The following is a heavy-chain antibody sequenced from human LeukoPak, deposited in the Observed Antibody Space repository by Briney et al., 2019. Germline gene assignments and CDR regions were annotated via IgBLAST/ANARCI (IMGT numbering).Heavy chain of an antibody. J-gene: IGHJ3*02. D-gene: IGHD4-17*01. Sequence: PSETLSLTCTVSGGSISSYYWSWIRQPPGKGLEWIGYISYSGSTNYNPSLKSRVTISVDTSKKQFSLKMNSVTAADTAVYYCARDPTTVTKGFDIWGQGTLVTVSS. CDR1: GGSISSYY. V-gene: IGHV4-59*01. CDR2: ISYSGST. CDR3: ARDPTTVTKGFDI.